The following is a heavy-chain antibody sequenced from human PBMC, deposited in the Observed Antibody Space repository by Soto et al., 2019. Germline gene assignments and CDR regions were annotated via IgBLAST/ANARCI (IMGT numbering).Heavy chain of an antibody. CDR3: ARSVAVPGAHIDY. CDR2: VYYTGST. Sequence: SETLSLTCSVSGGSISGSYGSWIRQSPGKGLEWLGYVYYTGSTNYSPSLRSRVSISVDTSKNEFSLRLSSVTAADTAVYFCARSVAVPGAHIDYWGQGTQVTVSS. D-gene: IGHD6-19*01. V-gene: IGHV4-59*01. J-gene: IGHJ4*02. CDR1: GGSISGSY.